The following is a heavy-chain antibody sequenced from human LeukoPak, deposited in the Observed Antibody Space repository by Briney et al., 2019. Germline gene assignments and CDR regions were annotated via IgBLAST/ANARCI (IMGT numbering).Heavy chain of an antibody. V-gene: IGHV3-33*01. CDR3: ASGSRAFYYYAMDV. CDR2: IWDDGGNT. Sequence: GGSLRLSCAASGFTFSSYGLHWVRQAPGKGLEWVAVIWDDGGNTYYAAAVKARFTIPRDKSKSTLYLQMSSLRAEDTAVYYCASGSRAFYYYAMDVWGPGTTVTVSS. CDR1: GFTFSSYG. D-gene: IGHD3-10*01. J-gene: IGHJ6*02.